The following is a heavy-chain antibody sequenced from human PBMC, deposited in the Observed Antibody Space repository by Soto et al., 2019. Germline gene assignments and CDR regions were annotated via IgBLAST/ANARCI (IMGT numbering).Heavy chain of an antibody. Sequence: PSETLSLTCTVSGGSISRSSYYWGWIRQPPGKGLEWIGTSYYSWSTFYNLSLKSRVTISVDTSKTQFSLKLSSVTVADTAVYYCARRSVEYSSSSDPGFFDYWGQGTPVTVSS. CDR1: GGSISRSSYY. CDR3: ARRSVEYSSSSDPGFFDY. D-gene: IGHD6-6*01. V-gene: IGHV4-39*01. J-gene: IGHJ4*02. CDR2: SYYSWST.